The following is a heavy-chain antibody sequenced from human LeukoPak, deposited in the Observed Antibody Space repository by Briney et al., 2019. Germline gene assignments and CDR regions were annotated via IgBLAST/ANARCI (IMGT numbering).Heavy chain of an antibody. CDR2: ISAYNGNT. V-gene: IGHV1-18*01. J-gene: IGHJ4*02. CDR1: GHTFTSYG. D-gene: IGHD2-15*01. Sequence: GASVKVSCKASGHTFTSYGISWVRQAPGQGLEWMGWISAYNGNTNYAQKLQGRVTMTTDTSTSTAYMELRSLRSDDTAVYYCATATPILYCSGGSCYAPGDYWGQGTLVTVSS. CDR3: ATATPILYCSGGSCYAPGDY.